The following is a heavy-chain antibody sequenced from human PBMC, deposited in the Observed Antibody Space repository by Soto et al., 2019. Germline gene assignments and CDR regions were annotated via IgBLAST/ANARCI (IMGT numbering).Heavy chain of an antibody. D-gene: IGHD6-19*01. CDR1: GGTFRSYA. J-gene: IGHJ6*02. Sequence: QVQLVQSGAEVKKPGSSVKVSCKASGGTFRSYAISWVRQAPGQGLEWMGGIIPVFGTANYAQKFQGRVTIIADEATRTAYMELSSLRSADTAVYDCARARIAVAGSAVAGSDYYYYGMDVWGQGTTVTVSS. CDR3: ARARIAVAGSAVAGSDYYYYGMDV. CDR2: IIPVFGTA. V-gene: IGHV1-69*01.